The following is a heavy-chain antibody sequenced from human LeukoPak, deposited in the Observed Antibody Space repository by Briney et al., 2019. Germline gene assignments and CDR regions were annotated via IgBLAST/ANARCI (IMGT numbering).Heavy chain of an antibody. CDR2: ISWNSGSI. Sequence: PGGPLRLSCAASGFTFDDYAMHWVRQAPGKGLEWVSGISWNSGSIGYADSVKGRFTISRDNAKNSLYLQMNSLRAEDTALYYCARDALDPWGQGTLVTASS. V-gene: IGHV3-9*01. CDR3: ARDALDP. CDR1: GFTFDDYA. J-gene: IGHJ5*02.